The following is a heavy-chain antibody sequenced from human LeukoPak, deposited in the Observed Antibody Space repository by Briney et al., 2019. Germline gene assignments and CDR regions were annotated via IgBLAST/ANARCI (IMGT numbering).Heavy chain of an antibody. J-gene: IGHJ6*02. CDR3: ARDGITMVRGVIKYYYGMDV. CDR1: GFTVSSNY. CDR2: IYSGGST. D-gene: IGHD3-10*01. Sequence: GGSLRLSCAASGFTVSSNYMSWVRQAPGKGLEWVSVIYSGGSTYYADSVKGRFTISRDNSKNTLYLQRNSLRAEDTAVYYCARDGITMVRGVIKYYYGMDVWGQGTTVTVSS. V-gene: IGHV3-53*01.